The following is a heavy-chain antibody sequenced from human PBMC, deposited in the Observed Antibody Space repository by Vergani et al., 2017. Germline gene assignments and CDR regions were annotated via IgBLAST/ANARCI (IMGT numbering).Heavy chain of an antibody. D-gene: IGHD3-3*01. V-gene: IGHV1-46*03. J-gene: IGHJ4*02. CDR1: GYTFTSYY. Sequence: QVQLVQSGAEVKKPGASVKVSCKASGYTFTSYYMHWVRQAPGQGLEWMGIINPSGGSPSYAQKFQGRVTMTRDTSTSTVYMELSSLRSEDTAVYYCATTIFGVAEPRRNWGQGTLVTVSS. CDR3: ATTIFGVAEPRRN. CDR2: INPSGGSP.